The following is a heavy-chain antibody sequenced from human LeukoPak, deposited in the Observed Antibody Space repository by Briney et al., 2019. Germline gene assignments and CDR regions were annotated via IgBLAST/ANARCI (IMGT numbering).Heavy chain of an antibody. J-gene: IGHJ5*02. V-gene: IGHV4-34*01. CDR3: ARHYGP. CDR2: INHSGST. Sequence: NPSETLSLTCAVYGGSFSDCYWTWIRQPPGKGLEWIGEINHSGSTNYNPSLESRVTISVDTSKKQFFLRLSSVTAADTAVYYCARHYGPWGQGTLVTVSS. D-gene: IGHD3-16*01. CDR1: GGSFSDCY.